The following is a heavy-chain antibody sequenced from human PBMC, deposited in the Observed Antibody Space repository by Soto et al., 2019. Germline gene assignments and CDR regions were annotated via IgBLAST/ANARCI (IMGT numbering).Heavy chain of an antibody. D-gene: IGHD3-10*01. CDR3: ARKDYYGAGVYYFDH. Sequence: ASVKVACKASGYTFTVYPRRWGRQAPGQRLEWMGWINAANGDTGYSQKFHDRVTFTRDTSATTVYMELSSLTSEDTAVYYCARKDYYGAGVYYFDHWGQGTLVTVSS. CDR2: INAANGDT. J-gene: IGHJ4*02. CDR1: GYTFTVYP. V-gene: IGHV1-3*01.